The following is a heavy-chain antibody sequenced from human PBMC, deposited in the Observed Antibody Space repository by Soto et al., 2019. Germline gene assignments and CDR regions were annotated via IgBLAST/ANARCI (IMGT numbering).Heavy chain of an antibody. Sequence: SGPTLVKPTQTLTLTCTFSGFSLSTSGMCVSWIRQPPGKALEWLARIDWDDDKNYSTSLKTRLPISKDTSKNPVVLTMTNMDPVDTATYYCARILGSQQTGTTFYYYYMDVWGKGTTVTVSS. CDR1: GFSLSTSGMC. CDR2: IDWDDDK. V-gene: IGHV2-70*11. J-gene: IGHJ6*03. D-gene: IGHD1-7*01. CDR3: ARILGSQQTGTTFYYYYMDV.